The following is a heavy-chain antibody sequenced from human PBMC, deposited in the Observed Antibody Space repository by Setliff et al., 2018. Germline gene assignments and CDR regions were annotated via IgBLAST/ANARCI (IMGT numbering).Heavy chain of an antibody. Sequence: TGGSLRLSCAASGFTFSSYAMHWVRQAPGKGLEWVAVISYDGSNKYYADSVKGRFTISRDNSKNTLYLQMTSLRAEDTAVYYCARDNGGSGWYRLYFDYYYYGMDVWGQGTTVTVSS. CDR2: ISYDGSNK. CDR3: ARDNGGSGWYRLYFDYYYYGMDV. CDR1: GFTFSSYA. J-gene: IGHJ6*02. V-gene: IGHV3-30-3*01. D-gene: IGHD6-19*01.